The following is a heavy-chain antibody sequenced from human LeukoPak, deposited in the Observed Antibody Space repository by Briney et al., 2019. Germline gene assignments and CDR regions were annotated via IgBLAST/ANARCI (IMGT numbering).Heavy chain of an antibody. CDR1: GGSISSSNW. Sequence: SGTLSLTCAVSGGSISSSNWWSWVRQPPGKGLEWIGEIYHSGSTNYNPSLKSRVTISVDKSKNQFSLKLSSVTAADTAVYYCARAPYYYDSSGYRGGYYFDYWGQGTLVTVSS. J-gene: IGHJ4*02. CDR3: ARAPYYYDSSGYRGGYYFDY. D-gene: IGHD3-22*01. CDR2: IYHSGST. V-gene: IGHV4-4*02.